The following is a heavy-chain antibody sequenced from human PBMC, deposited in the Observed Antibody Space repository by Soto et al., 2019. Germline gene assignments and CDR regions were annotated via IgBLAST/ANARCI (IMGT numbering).Heavy chain of an antibody. J-gene: IGHJ4*02. V-gene: IGHV1-69*13. D-gene: IGHD6-13*01. Sequence: SVKVSCKASGGTFSSYAISWVRQAPGQGLEWMGGIIPIFGTANYAQKFQGRVTITADESTSTAYMELSSLRSEDTAVYYCAREAKYSSSWYAHFDYWGQGTLVTVSS. CDR2: IIPIFGTA. CDR3: AREAKYSSSWYAHFDY. CDR1: GGTFSSYA.